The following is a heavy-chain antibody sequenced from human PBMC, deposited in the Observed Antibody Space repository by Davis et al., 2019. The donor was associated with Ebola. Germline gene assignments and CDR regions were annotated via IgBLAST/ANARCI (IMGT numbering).Heavy chain of an antibody. D-gene: IGHD2-15*01. CDR3: GRGRHSVDTDYYNGLDI. CDR1: AYTFTSYD. CDR2: MNPNSGNT. V-gene: IGHV1-8*01. Sequence: AAVQVSCKASAYTFTSYDINWVRQATRQGLEFMGWMNPNSGNTGYAQNFQGRVTMTRDTSITTAYKEQSSLRSEDTAGYYCGRGRHSVDTDYYNGLDIWGKGTTVTVSS. J-gene: IGHJ6*04.